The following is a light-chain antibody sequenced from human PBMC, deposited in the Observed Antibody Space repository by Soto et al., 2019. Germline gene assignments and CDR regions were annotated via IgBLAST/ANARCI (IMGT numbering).Light chain of an antibody. CDR3: QQLFDSPIT. Sequence: IQMTQSPSTLSASVGDRVTITCRASQSISTWPAWYQQKPGTAPKLLIYAASTLESGVPSRFSATVSGTEFSLTITSLQPEDFATYYCQQLFDSPITFGQGTRLEIK. J-gene: IGKJ5*01. V-gene: IGKV1-5*01. CDR2: AAS. CDR1: QSISTW.